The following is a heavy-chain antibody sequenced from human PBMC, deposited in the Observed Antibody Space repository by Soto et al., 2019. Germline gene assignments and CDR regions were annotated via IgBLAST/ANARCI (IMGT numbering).Heavy chain of an antibody. D-gene: IGHD2-15*01. Sequence: PSETLSLTCTVSGGSVSSGSYYWSWIRQPPGKGLEWIGYIYYGGSTNYNPSLKSRVTISVDTSKNQFSLKLSSVTAADTAVYYCARDRGDCSGGSCYIEYYYYYGMDVWGQGTTVTVSS. CDR2: IYYGGST. J-gene: IGHJ6*02. CDR1: GGSVSSGSYY. V-gene: IGHV4-61*01. CDR3: ARDRGDCSGGSCYIEYYYYYGMDV.